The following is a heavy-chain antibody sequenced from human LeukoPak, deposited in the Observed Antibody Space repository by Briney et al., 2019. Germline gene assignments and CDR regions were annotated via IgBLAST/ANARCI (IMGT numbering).Heavy chain of an antibody. J-gene: IGHJ6*02. CDR2: IYYSGST. CDR1: GGSISGYY. D-gene: IGHD2-15*01. Sequence: SETLSLTCTVSGGSISGYYWSWIRQPPGKGLEWIGYIYYSGSTNYNPSLKSRVTISVDMSKNQFSLKLSSVTAADTAVYYCARTPHHCSGGSCYLSYYYYGMDVWGQGTTVTVSS. CDR3: ARTPHHCSGGSCYLSYYYYGMDV. V-gene: IGHV4-59*01.